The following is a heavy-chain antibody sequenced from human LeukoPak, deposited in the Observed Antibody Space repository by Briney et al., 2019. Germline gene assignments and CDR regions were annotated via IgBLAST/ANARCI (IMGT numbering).Heavy chain of an antibody. CDR2: ISAYNGNT. V-gene: IGHV1-18*01. Sequence: ASVKVSCKAPGYTFTSYGISWVRQAPGQGLEWMGWISAYNGNTNYAQKLQGRVTMTTDTSTSTAYMELRSLRSDDTAVYYCARTYITFYYYYGMDVWGQGTTVTVSS. J-gene: IGHJ6*02. D-gene: IGHD3-10*01. CDR1: GYTFTSYG. CDR3: ARTYITFYYYYGMDV.